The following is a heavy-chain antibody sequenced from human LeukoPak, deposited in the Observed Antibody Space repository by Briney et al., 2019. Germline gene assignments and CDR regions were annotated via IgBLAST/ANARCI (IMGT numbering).Heavy chain of an antibody. J-gene: IGHJ6*02. D-gene: IGHD6-13*01. CDR1: GFTFSSYA. Sequence: GGSLRLSCSACGFTFSSYAVSWGREAPGEGVEWGPGICGRGGSTNDADSVKGRFSISTHNSKNTLYLQMNSMRAADTAVYYCAKWGLAAAGTFDYYYGMAVCSQATTLT. CDR2: ICGRGGST. CDR3: AKWGLAAAGTFDYYYGMAV. V-gene: IGHV3-23*01.